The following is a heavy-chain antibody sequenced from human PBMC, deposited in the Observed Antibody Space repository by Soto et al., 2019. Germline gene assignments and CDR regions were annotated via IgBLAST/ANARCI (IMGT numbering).Heavy chain of an antibody. CDR3: ARDRGADFYATPWFDP. J-gene: IGHJ5*02. CDR2: IWYDGSNK. CDR1: GFTFSSYV. V-gene: IGHV3-33*01. Sequence: PGGSLRLSCAASGFTFSSYVMHGVRQAPGKGLEWVAVIWYDGSNKYYADSVKGRFTISRDNSKNTLYLQMNSLRAEDTAVYYCARDRGADFYATPWFDPWGQGTLVTVSS. D-gene: IGHD2-8*01.